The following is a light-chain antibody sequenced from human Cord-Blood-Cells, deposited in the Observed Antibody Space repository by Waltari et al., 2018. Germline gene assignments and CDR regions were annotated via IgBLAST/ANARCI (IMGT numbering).Light chain of an antibody. CDR1: SSDVGGYNY. CDR3: SSYTSSSTVV. CDR2: DVS. J-gene: IGLJ2*01. V-gene: IGLV2-14*01. Sequence: QSALTQPASVSGSPGQSITISCTGTSSDVGGYNYVSWYQQHPGKAPKLMIYDVSNRPSGVSNRFSGSKSGNMVSLTISGLQAEDEADYYCSSYTSSSTVVFGGGTKLTVL.